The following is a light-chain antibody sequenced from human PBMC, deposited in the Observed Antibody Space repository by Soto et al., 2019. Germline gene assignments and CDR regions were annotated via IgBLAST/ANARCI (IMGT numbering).Light chain of an antibody. Sequence: QALRSAPPSVSASPGQKDTISCSGRRSKIEGNSVSWYQQLPGTATQLPIYDDNMRPSGIPDRFSGSKSGTSATLGITGFQSGDEADYYCGSWDSSLSAYVFGTGTTV. V-gene: IGLV1-51*01. CDR3: GSWDSSLSAYV. J-gene: IGLJ1*01. CDR2: DDN. CDR1: RSKIEGNS.